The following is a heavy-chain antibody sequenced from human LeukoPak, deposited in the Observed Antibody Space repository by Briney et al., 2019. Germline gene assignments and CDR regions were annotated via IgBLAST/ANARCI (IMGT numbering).Heavy chain of an antibody. V-gene: IGHV1-8*03. D-gene: IGHD3-9*01. J-gene: IGHJ6*03. CDR1: GGTFSSYA. Sequence: ASVKVSCKASGGTFSSYAISWVRQAPGHGLEWMGWMNPNSGNTGYAQKFQGRVTITRNTSISTAYMELSRLRSEDTAVYYCARGRYFDWSNYYYMDVWGKETTVTVSS. CDR2: MNPNSGNT. CDR3: ARGRYFDWSNYYYMDV.